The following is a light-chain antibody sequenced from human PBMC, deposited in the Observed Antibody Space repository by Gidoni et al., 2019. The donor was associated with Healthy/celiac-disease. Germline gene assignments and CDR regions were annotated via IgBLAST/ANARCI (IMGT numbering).Light chain of an antibody. CDR1: SSNIGAGYD. J-gene: IGLJ1*01. CDR2: GNS. V-gene: IGLV1-40*01. CDR3: QSYDSSLSGYV. Sequence: QSVLTQPPSVSGAPRQRVTISCTGSSSNIGAGYDVPWYQHLPGTAPKPLIYGNSNRPSGVPDRFSGSKSGTSASLAITGLQAEDEADYYCQSYDSSLSGYVFGTGTKVTVL.